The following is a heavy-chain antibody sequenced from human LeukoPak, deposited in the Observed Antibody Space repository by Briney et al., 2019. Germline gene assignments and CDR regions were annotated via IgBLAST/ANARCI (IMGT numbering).Heavy chain of an antibody. CDR2: INPNDGDT. V-gene: IGHV1-2*02. D-gene: IGHD2-2*01. J-gene: IGHJ4*02. Sequence: ASVKVSCKASGYTFTDYYMHWVRQAPGQGFEWMGWINPNDGDTNYAQKFQGRATMTGDTSISTAHMELSRLRSDDTAVYYCARGNFLYCSSTTCLFDYWGQGALVTVSS. CDR3: ARGNFLYCSSTTCLFDY. CDR1: GYTFTDYY.